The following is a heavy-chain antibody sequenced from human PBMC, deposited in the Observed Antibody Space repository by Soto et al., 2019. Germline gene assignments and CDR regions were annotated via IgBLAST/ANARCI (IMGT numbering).Heavy chain of an antibody. J-gene: IGHJ4*02. CDR2: ISYDGSNK. V-gene: IGHV3-30*03. Sequence: GGSLRLSCAASGFTFSSYGMHWVRQAPGKGLEWVAVISYDGSNKYYADSVKGRFTISRDDAKNTLYLQMNSLRAEDTAVYYCARVNRLRYFDWDGPPPHLDYWGQGTLVTISS. D-gene: IGHD3-9*01. CDR1: GFTFSSYG. CDR3: ARVNRLRYFDWDGPPPHLDY.